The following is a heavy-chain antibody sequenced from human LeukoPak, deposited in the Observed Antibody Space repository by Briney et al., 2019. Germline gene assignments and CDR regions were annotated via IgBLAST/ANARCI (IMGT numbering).Heavy chain of an antibody. J-gene: IGHJ4*02. CDR3: ARYYDYVWGSYRFLFGY. D-gene: IGHD3-16*02. Sequence: SETLSLTCTVSGGSISSSSYYWGWIRQPPGKGLEWIGSIYYSGSTYYNPSLKSRVTISVDTSKNQFSLKLSSVTAADTAVYYCARYYDYVWGSYRFLFGYWGQGTLVTVSS. CDR1: GGSISSSSYY. V-gene: IGHV4-39*07. CDR2: IYYSGST.